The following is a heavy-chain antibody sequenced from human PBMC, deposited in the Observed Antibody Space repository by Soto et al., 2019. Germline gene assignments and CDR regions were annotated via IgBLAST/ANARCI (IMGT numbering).Heavy chain of an antibody. Sequence: QVQRVQSGAEVNKPGASGKVACKASGYTFTSYDINWVRQATGQGLEWMGWMKPKSGNTGYAQKFQGRVTMTRNTSISKAYMELSSLRSEDTAVYYCARERTVAGNDYWGQGTLVTVSS. CDR3: ARERTVAGNDY. CDR2: MKPKSGNT. CDR1: GYTFTSYD. D-gene: IGHD6-19*01. J-gene: IGHJ4*02. V-gene: IGHV1-8*01.